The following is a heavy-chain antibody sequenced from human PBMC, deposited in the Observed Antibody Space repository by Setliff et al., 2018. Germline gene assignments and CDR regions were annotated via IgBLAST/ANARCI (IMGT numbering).Heavy chain of an antibody. CDR3: ARHKSNGSGSYPSLYMDV. D-gene: IGHD3-10*01. CDR1: GDSIYNHF. Sequence: PSETLSLTCTVSGDSIYNHFWSWVRQPPGKGLEWIGYIYSTGSTNYNPSFKSRVTISVDTSKNQFSLKLSSVTAADTAVYYCARHKSNGSGSYPSLYMDVWGKGIMVTVSS. J-gene: IGHJ6*03. CDR2: IYSTGST. V-gene: IGHV4-59*08.